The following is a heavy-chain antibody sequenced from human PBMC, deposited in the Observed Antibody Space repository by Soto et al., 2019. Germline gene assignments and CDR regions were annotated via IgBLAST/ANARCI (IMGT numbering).Heavy chain of an antibody. D-gene: IGHD3-22*01. J-gene: IGHJ6*02. CDR3: ARDRAGYYDSSGYPNYGMDV. CDR1: GGSISSGDYY. V-gene: IGHV4-30-4*01. CDR2: IYYSGST. Sequence: LSLTCTVSGGSISSGDYYWSWIHQPPGKGLEWIGYIYYSGSTYYNPSLKSRVTISVDTSKNQFSLKLSSVTAADTAVYYCARDRAGYYDSSGYPNYGMDVWGQGTTVTVSS.